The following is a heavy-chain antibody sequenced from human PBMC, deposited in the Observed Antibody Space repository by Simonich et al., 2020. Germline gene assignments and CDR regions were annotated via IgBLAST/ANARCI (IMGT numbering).Heavy chain of an antibody. CDR2: ISSISSYI. CDR1: GFTFSSYS. V-gene: IGHV3-21*01. Sequence: EVQLVESGGGLVKPGGSLRLSCAASGFTFSSYSMNWVRQAPGKGLEWVSSISSISSYIYYADSLKGRFTISRDNAKNSLYRQMNSLRAEDTAVYYCARWIAVAGTGAYGMDVWGQGTTVTVSS. D-gene: IGHD6-19*01. J-gene: IGHJ6*02. CDR3: ARWIAVAGTGAYGMDV.